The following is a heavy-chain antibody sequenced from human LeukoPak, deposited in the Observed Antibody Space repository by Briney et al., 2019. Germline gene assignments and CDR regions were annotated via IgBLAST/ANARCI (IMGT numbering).Heavy chain of an antibody. V-gene: IGHV3-74*01. D-gene: IGHD2-2*01. J-gene: IGHJ4*02. Sequence: GGSLRLSCAASGFTFSTSWMHWVRQAPGKGLVWVLRIYSDESSIRYADSVKGRFTISRDNAKNTLYLQMNSLRAEDTAVYYCARGNSGTLDYWGQGTLVTVSS. CDR2: IYSDESSI. CDR3: ARGNSGTLDY. CDR1: GFTFSTSW.